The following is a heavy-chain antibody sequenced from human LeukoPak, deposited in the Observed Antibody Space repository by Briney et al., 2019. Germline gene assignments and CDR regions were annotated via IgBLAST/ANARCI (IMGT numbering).Heavy chain of an antibody. J-gene: IGHJ5*02. Sequence: ASVKVSCKTSGYSFTDYYMHWVRQAPGQGLEWMGWINPNSGGTSAAQKFRGRVTMTRDTSITTVYMEVSWLTSDDTAIYYCARADRLHGGPYLIGPWGQGTLVTVSS. V-gene: IGHV1-2*02. CDR3: ARADRLHGGPYLIGP. CDR1: GYSFTDYY. CDR2: INPNSGGT. D-gene: IGHD2-21*01.